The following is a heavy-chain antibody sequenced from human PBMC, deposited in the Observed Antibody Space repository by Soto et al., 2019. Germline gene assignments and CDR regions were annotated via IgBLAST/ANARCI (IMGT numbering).Heavy chain of an antibody. V-gene: IGHV1-18*04. CDR3: ARTKMATIAGAFDY. D-gene: IGHD5-12*01. Sequence: ASVKVSCKASGYTFTSYGISWVRQAPGQGLEWMGWISAYNGNTNYAQKLQGRVTMTTDTSTSTAYMELRSLRSDDTAVYYCARTKMATIAGAFDYWGQGTLVTVSS. CDR2: ISAYNGNT. J-gene: IGHJ4*02. CDR1: GYTFTSYG.